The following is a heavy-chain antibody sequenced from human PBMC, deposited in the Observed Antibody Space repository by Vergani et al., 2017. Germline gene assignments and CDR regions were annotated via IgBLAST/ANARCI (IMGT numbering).Heavy chain of an antibody. D-gene: IGHD5/OR15-5a*01. CDR3: ARSESSTANFDN. CDR2: ISSSGST. CDR1: GASINNDFYY. J-gene: IGHJ4*02. Sequence: QVQLQESGPGLVKPSQTLSLTCTVSGASINNDFYYWHWIRQPAGKGLEWIGRISSSGSTSYNPSLKSRVSMSLDMSKKQFSLRLTSVTAADTAVYYCARSESSTANFDNWGQGTLVTGSS. V-gene: IGHV4-61*02.